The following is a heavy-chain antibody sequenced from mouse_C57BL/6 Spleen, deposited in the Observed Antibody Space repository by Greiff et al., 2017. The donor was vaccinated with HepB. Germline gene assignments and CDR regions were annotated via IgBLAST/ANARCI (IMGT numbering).Heavy chain of an antibody. V-gene: IGHV1-39*01. CDR3: ERRHNRGVYFDY. D-gene: IGHD6-1*01. CDR1: GYSFTDYN. Sequence: VQLQQSGPELVKPGASVKISCKASGYSFTDYNMNWVKQSNGKSLEWIGVINPNYGTTSYNQKFKGKATLTVDQSSSTAYIQLNSLTSEDAAVYDCERRHNRGVYFDYWGKGTTLTVSS. CDR2: INPNYGTT. J-gene: IGHJ2*01.